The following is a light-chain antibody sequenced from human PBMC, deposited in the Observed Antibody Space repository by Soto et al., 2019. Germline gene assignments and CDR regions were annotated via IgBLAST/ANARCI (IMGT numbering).Light chain of an antibody. CDR1: QSVSNNF. V-gene: IGKV3-20*01. CDR3: QQYGSSGT. J-gene: IGKJ1*01. Sequence: IVLTQSPCTLSLPLGERATLSCRASQSVSNNFLAWYQQKPGRAPRLLIYGASSRATGIPDRFSGSGSGTDFTLTISRLETEEFAVYYCQQYGSSGTFGQGTKVDIK. CDR2: GAS.